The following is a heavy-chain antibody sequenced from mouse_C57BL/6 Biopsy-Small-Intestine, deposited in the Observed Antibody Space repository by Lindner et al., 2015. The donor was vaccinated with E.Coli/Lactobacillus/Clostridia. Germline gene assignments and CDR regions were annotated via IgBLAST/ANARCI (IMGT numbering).Heavy chain of an antibody. Sequence: SVKVSCKASGYIFTNYGITWVRQAPGQGLEWMGWIGPYDGNTNYAQKLQDRITLTTDTSTNTAYMELRSLRSDDTAIYYCARGGIFTGYDYWSQGTLVTVSS. J-gene: IGHJ4*01. CDR1: GYIFTNYG. V-gene: IGHV1S126*01. D-gene: IGHD2-2*01. CDR3: ARGGIFTGYDY. CDR2: IGPYDGNT.